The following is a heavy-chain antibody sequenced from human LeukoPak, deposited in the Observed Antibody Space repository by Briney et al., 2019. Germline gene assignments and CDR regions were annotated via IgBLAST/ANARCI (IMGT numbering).Heavy chain of an antibody. V-gene: IGHV1-18*01. J-gene: IGHJ4*02. CDR2: ISAYNGNT. CDR3: ARVIFLEWLWQPTGSYYFDY. CDR1: GYTFTSYG. D-gene: IGHD3-3*01. Sequence: ASVKVACKASGYTFTSYGISWVRQAPGQGLEWMGWISAYNGNTNYAQKLQGRVTMTTDTSTSTAYMELRSLRSDDTDVYYCARVIFLEWLWQPTGSYYFDYWGRGTLVTVSS.